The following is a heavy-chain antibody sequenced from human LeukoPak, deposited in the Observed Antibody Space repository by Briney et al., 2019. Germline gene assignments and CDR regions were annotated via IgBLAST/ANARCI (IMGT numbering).Heavy chain of an antibody. J-gene: IGHJ4*02. CDR2: INHSGST. D-gene: IGHD2-15*01. CDR1: GGSFSGYY. CDR3: ARRSGGSFYILNQFRRGIEFDY. Sequence: KSSETLSLTCAVYGGSFSGYYWRWLRQPPGKGLEWIGEINHSGSTNYNPSLKSRVTISVDTSKNQFSLELSSVTAADTAVYYCARRSGGSFYILNQFRRGIEFDYWGQGTLVTVSS. V-gene: IGHV4-34*01.